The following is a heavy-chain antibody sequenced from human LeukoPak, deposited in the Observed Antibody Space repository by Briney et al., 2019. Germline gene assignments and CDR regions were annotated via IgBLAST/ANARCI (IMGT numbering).Heavy chain of an antibody. Sequence: GGSLRLSCAASGFTFSSYGVHWVRQAPGKGLEWVAFIRYDGSNKYYADSVKGRFIISRDNSENTLYLRMNNLRAEDTAVYYCARRHSSSWSFDYWGQGTLVTVSS. V-gene: IGHV3-30*02. D-gene: IGHD6-13*01. CDR3: ARRHSSSWSFDY. CDR1: GFTFSSYG. CDR2: IRYDGSNK. J-gene: IGHJ4*02.